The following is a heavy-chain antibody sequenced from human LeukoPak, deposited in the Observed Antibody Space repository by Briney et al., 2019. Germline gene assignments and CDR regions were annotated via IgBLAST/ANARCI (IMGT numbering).Heavy chain of an antibody. D-gene: IGHD1-26*01. CDR2: ISPSGSA. CDR1: GGSISSYY. V-gene: IGHV4-4*09. Sequence: SETLSLTCTVTGGSISSYYWSWIRQPPGKELEWIGYISPSGSANYNPSLKSRVTMSGDTSKNQFSLNLMSVTAADTAVYYCARHLLDPFDIWGHGTMVTVSS. CDR3: ARHLLDPFDI. J-gene: IGHJ3*02.